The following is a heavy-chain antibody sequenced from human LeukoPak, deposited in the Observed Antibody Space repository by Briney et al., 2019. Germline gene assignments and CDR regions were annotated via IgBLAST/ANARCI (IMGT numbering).Heavy chain of an antibody. CDR3: ARVGDYFDY. CDR2: IYYSGST. Sequence: SETLSLTCTVSGGSISSHYWSWIRQPPGKGLEWIGYIYYSGSTNYNPSLKSRVTMSVDTSKNQFSLKLSSVTAADTAVYYCARVGDYFDYWGQGTLVTVSS. J-gene: IGHJ4*02. CDR1: GGSISSHY. V-gene: IGHV4-59*11.